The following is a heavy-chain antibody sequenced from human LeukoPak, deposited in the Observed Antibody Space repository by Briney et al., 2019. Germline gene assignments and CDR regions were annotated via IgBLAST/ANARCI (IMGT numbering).Heavy chain of an antibody. CDR1: GFTFSTYA. Sequence: GGSLRLSCATSGFTFSTYAMHWVRQAPGKGLEWVASIRNDGTNKNHVDSVKGRFTISRDNSKNTLFLQMDSLRPEDTAIYYCAKSWSGYYHCYMDVWGKGTTVTVSS. D-gene: IGHD3-3*01. CDR3: AKSWSGYYHCYMDV. CDR2: IRNDGTNK. J-gene: IGHJ6*03. V-gene: IGHV3-30*02.